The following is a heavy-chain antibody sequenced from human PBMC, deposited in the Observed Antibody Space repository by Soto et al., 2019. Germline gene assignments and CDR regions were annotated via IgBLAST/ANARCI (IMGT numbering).Heavy chain of an antibody. Sequence: QVQLVQSGAEVQKPGSSVKVSCKASGGTFSSYAISWVRQAPGQGLEWMGGIIPISDTTNYAQKFQGRVTITADESTSTAYMELRSLRSEDTAVYYCARSQGSSTSLEIYYYYYYGMDGWGQGTTVTVSS. J-gene: IGHJ6*02. CDR3: ARSQGSSTSLEIYYYYYYGMDG. V-gene: IGHV1-69*01. CDR2: IIPISDTT. CDR1: GGTFSSYA. D-gene: IGHD2-2*01.